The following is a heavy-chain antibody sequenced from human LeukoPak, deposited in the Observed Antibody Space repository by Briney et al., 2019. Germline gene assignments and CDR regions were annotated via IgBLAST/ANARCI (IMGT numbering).Heavy chain of an antibody. CDR2: ISSNGGST. D-gene: IGHD6-13*01. J-gene: IGHJ4*02. CDR3: ARVRGKYSSSWYFDY. Sequence: GGSLRLSCAASGFTFSSYAMHWVRQAPGKGLEYVSAISSNGGSTYYANSVKGRFTISRDNSKNTLYLQMNSLRAEDTAVYYCARVRGKYSSSWYFDYWGQGTLVTVSS. CDR1: GFTFSSYA. V-gene: IGHV3-64*01.